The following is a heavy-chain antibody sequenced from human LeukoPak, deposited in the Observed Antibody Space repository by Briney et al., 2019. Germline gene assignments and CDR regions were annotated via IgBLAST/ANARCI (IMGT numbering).Heavy chain of an antibody. CDR3: ARVSSITLIVVPDYFDY. Sequence: ASVKVSCKASGYTFTDYFMHWVRQAPGQVLEWLGWINPNSGGTNYAQKFHGRVTMTRDTSISTAYMELSRLKSDDTAVYYCARVSSITLIVVPDYFDYWGQGTLVTVSS. J-gene: IGHJ4*02. CDR2: INPNSGGT. CDR1: GYTFTDYF. D-gene: IGHD3-22*01. V-gene: IGHV1-2*02.